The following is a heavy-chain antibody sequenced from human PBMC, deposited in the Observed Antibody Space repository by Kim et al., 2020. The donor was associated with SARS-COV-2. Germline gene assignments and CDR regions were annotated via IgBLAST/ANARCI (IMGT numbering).Heavy chain of an antibody. D-gene: IGHD5-12*01. CDR1: GFTFSRYW. CDR3: ARDGGGLRPDI. Sequence: VGSLRLSCAASGFTFSRYWMHWVRQAPGKGLVWVSRIRGDGSSTSYADSVEGRFTISRDNAKNTLYLQMNSLRAEDTAVYYCARDGGGLRPDIWGQGTMVTVSS. J-gene: IGHJ3*02. V-gene: IGHV3-74*01. CDR2: IRGDGSST.